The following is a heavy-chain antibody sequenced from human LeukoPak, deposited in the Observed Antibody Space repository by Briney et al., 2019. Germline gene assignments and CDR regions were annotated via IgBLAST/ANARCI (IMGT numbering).Heavy chain of an antibody. CDR3: ASRYDYGDYVAGLDY. CDR1: GFTFSSYA. J-gene: IGHJ4*02. V-gene: IGHV3-30-3*01. CDR2: ISYDGSNK. Sequence: PGGSLRLSCAASGFTFSSYAMHWVRQAPGKGLEWVAVISYDGSNKYYADSVKGRFTISRDNSENTLYLQMNSLRAEDTAVYYCASRYDYGDYVAGLDYWGQGTLVTVSS. D-gene: IGHD4-17*01.